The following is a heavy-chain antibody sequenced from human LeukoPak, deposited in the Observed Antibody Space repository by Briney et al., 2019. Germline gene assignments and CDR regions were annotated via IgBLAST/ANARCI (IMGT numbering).Heavy chain of an antibody. CDR2: IIPIFGTA. Sequence: GSSVKVSCKASGGTFSSYAISWVRQAPGQGLEWMGGIIPIFGTANYALKFQGRVTITTDESTSTAYMELSSLRSEDTALYYCAREDSNYNWFDPWGQGTLVTVSS. V-gene: IGHV1-69*05. J-gene: IGHJ5*02. CDR3: AREDSNYNWFDP. CDR1: GGTFSSYA. D-gene: IGHD4-11*01.